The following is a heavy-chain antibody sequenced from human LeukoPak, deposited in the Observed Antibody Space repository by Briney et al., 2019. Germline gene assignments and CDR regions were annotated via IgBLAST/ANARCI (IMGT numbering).Heavy chain of an antibody. J-gene: IGHJ4*02. CDR1: GFTFSSYG. CDR2: IWYDGSNK. Sequence: GGSLRLSCAASGFTFSSYGMHWVRQAPGKGLEWVAVIWYDGSNKYYADSVKGRFTISRDNSKNTLYLQMNSLRAEDTAVYYCARPPMYCTSTSCFFDYWGQGTLVTVSS. V-gene: IGHV3-33*01. D-gene: IGHD2-2*01. CDR3: ARPPMYCTSTSCFFDY.